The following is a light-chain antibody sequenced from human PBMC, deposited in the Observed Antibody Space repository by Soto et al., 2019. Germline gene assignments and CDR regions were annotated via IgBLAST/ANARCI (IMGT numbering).Light chain of an antibody. V-gene: IGLV1-36*01. CDR1: SSNIGNNG. CDR3: AAWDDSLTGYV. J-gene: IGLJ1*01. Sequence: QSVLSPPPSVSETPGRRVSIPHSRRSSNIGNNGVNWYQQLPGKAPKPRIYYYDLLPPGVSDRFSGSRSGTSASLAISGLQSEDEADYSGAAWDDSLTGYVFGTGPTVTVL. CDR2: YYD.